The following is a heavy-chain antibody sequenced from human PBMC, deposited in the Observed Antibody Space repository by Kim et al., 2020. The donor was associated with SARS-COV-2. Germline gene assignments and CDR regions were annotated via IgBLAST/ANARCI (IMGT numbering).Heavy chain of an antibody. Sequence: GESLKISCKGSGYSFTSYWISWVRQMPGKGLEWMGRIDPSDSYTNYSPSFQGHVTISADKSISTAYLQWSSLKASDTAMYYCARSYYYDSSGYYASDYYYGMDVCRQGTTVTVSS. V-gene: IGHV5-10-1*01. J-gene: IGHJ6*02. D-gene: IGHD3-22*01. CDR1: GYSFTSYW. CDR2: IDPSDSYT. CDR3: ARSYYYDSSGYYASDYYYGMDV.